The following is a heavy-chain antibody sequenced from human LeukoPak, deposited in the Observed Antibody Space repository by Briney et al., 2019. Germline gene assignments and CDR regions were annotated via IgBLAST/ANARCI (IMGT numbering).Heavy chain of an antibody. J-gene: IGHJ6*02. CDR2: ISYDGSNK. Sequence: PGGSLRLSCAASGFTFSSYAMHWVRQAPGKGLEWVAVISYDGSNKYCADSVKGRFTISRDNSKNTLYLQMNSLRAEDTAVYYCARGPIVVVIYYYYYGMDVWGQGTTVTVSS. D-gene: IGHD3-22*01. CDR3: ARGPIVVVIYYYYYGMDV. V-gene: IGHV3-30-3*01. CDR1: GFTFSSYA.